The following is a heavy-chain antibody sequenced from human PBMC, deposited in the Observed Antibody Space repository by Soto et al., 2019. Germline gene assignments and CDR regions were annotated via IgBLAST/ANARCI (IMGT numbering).Heavy chain of an antibody. Sequence: GGSLRLSCAASGLTFNIFAFHWVRQAPGKGLEWLSVISYDGREIHYSESVKGRFTISRDSSTNTVYLQMNSLRNEDTAVYYCASYPLAVTGSLVDYWGQGTLVPVSS. J-gene: IGHJ4*02. D-gene: IGHD3-9*01. CDR1: GLTFNIFA. CDR2: ISYDGREI. CDR3: ASYPLAVTGSLVDY. V-gene: IGHV3-30-3*01.